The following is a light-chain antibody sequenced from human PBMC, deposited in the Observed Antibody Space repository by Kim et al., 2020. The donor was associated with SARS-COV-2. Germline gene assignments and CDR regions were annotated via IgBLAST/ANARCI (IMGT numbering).Light chain of an antibody. Sequence: ASVGDRVTIACRASQGINSNLAWFQQKPGRVPKRLIYAASSLQSGVPSRFSGSGSGTEFTLTISSLQPEDFATYYCLQHNSYPLTFGGGTKVDIK. J-gene: IGKJ4*01. V-gene: IGKV1-17*03. CDR1: QGINSN. CDR2: AAS. CDR3: LQHNSYPLT.